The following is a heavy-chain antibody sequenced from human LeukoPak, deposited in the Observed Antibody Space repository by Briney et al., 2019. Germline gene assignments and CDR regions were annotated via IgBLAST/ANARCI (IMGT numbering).Heavy chain of an antibody. CDR1: GGSISSYY. Sequence: SETLSLTCTVSGGSISSYYWSWIRQPPGKGLEWIGYIHYSGSTNYNPSLKSRVTISVDTSKNQFSLKLSSVTAADTAVYYCARAMTLDYWGQGTLVTVSS. J-gene: IGHJ4*02. CDR3: ARAMTLDY. V-gene: IGHV4-59*01. D-gene: IGHD3-22*01. CDR2: IHYSGST.